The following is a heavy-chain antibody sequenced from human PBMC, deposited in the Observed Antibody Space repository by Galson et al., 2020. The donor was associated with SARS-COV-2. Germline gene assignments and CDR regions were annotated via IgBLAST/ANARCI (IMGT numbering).Heavy chain of an antibody. CDR3: ARDGWGGLTGTDSFYNYMDV. CDR2: ISGYNGNT. D-gene: IGHD1-20*01. CDR1: GYSFTTYG. J-gene: IGHJ6*03. V-gene: IGHV1-18*01. Sequence: GESLKISCKASGYSFTTYGVSWVRQAPGQGLEWVAWISGYNGNTKYAQQFQGRATVTTETSTTTVYLELRSLRSDDTAIYYCARDGWGGLTGTDSFYNYMDVWGQGTTVTVS.